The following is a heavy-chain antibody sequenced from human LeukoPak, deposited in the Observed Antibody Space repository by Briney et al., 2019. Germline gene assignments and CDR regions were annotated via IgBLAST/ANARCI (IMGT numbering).Heavy chain of an antibody. CDR3: ARGPTDDAFDI. CDR2: INHSGST. Sequence: EPSETLSLTCAVYGGSFSGYYWSWIRQPPGKGLEWIGEINHSGSTNYNPSLKSRVTISVDTSKNQFSLKLSSVTAADTAVYYCARGPTDDAFDIWGQGTMVTVPS. CDR1: GGSFSGYY. J-gene: IGHJ3*02. V-gene: IGHV4-34*01.